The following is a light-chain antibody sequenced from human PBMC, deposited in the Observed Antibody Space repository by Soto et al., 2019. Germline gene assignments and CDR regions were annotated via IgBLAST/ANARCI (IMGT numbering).Light chain of an antibody. V-gene: IGKV1-39*01. CDR1: QSISSY. CDR3: QQSAITPHP. CDR2: AAS. J-gene: IGKJ3*01. Sequence: DIEMTQKKSSLSASVGDRVTLPCRASQSISSYLNWFQQKPGKAPKLLIYAASSLQSGIPSRFSGSGSGTDFTLTISSLEPEDFSAYYCQQSAITPHPFGPGTKVDVK.